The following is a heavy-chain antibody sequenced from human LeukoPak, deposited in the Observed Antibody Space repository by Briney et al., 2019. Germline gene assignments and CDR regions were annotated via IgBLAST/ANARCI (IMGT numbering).Heavy chain of an antibody. CDR2: ISYDGSNK. D-gene: IGHD3-10*01. Sequence: GGSLRLSCAASGFTFSSYAMHWVRQAPGKGLEWVAVISYDGSNKYYADSVKGRFTISRDNSKNTLYLQMNSLRAEDTAVYYCARGGPRSAYGSRSYYLDYWGQGTLVTVSS. CDR3: ARGGPRSAYGSRSYYLDY. J-gene: IGHJ4*02. CDR1: GFTFSSYA. V-gene: IGHV3-30-3*01.